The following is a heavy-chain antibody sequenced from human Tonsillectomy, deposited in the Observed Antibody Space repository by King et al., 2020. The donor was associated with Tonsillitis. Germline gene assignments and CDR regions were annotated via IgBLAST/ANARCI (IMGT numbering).Heavy chain of an antibody. CDR2: ISSTGGST. CDR1: GFTFSNYA. D-gene: IGHD6-19*01. V-gene: IGHV3-64*01. CDR3: CGEVVXQXXXPVGXLTTTXY. J-gene: IGHJ4*01. Sequence: VQLVESEGDLVQPGGSLRLSCAASGFTFSNYALHWVRQAPGKGLQSLSPISSTGGSTYFANSVRGTFTISRDNSKNTLYLQMGSLRPEDMAVYYWCGEVVXQXXXPVGXLTTTXYWGXGSLVTVSS.